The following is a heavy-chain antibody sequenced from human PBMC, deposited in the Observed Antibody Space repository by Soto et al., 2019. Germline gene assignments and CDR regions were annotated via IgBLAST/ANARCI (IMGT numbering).Heavy chain of an antibody. CDR3: ARENGYSAFDI. V-gene: IGHV4-59*01. CDR2: IYYTGST. J-gene: IGHJ3*02. Sequence: PSETLSLTCTVSGASISTFYWSWIRQPPGKGQEWIEYIYYTGSTNYNPSLKSRVTISVDTSKNQSSLKLSSVTAADTAVYYCARENGYSAFDIWGQGTMFT. D-gene: IGHD3-22*01. CDR1: GASISTFY.